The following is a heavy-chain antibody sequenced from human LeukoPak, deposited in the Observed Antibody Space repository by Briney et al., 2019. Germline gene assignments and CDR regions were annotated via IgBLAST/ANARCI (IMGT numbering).Heavy chain of an antibody. Sequence: LRLSCAASGFTFSSYAMSWVRQPPGKGLEWIGYIYYSGSTYYDPSLKSRITISVDTSKNQFSLKLSSVTAADTAVYYCARSRFRVSETYSYWFDPWGQGTLVTVSS. CDR2: IYYSGST. CDR3: ARSRFRVSETYSYWFDP. J-gene: IGHJ5*02. V-gene: IGHV4-30-4*08. CDR1: GFTFSSYA. D-gene: IGHD3-10*01.